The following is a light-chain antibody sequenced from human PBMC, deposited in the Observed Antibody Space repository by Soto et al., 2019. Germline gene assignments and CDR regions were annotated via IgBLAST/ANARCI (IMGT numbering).Light chain of an antibody. CDR2: DAS. V-gene: IGKV3-11*01. J-gene: IGKJ3*01. Sequence: EIVLTQSPATRSLSPGERATLSCRASQSVSSYLAWYQQKPGQAPRLLIYDASNRATGIPARFSGSGSGTDFTLTISSLEPEDFAVYYCQQRSNWSSTFGPGTKVDIK. CDR3: QQRSNWSST. CDR1: QSVSSY.